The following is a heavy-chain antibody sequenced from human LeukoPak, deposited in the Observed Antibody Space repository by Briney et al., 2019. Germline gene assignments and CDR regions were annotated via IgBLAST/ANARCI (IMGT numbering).Heavy chain of an antibody. CDR2: IYTSRST. CDR3: ASSSGYTYGHFDY. Sequence: SETLSLTCTVSGGSISSYYWSWIRQPAGKGLEWIGRIYTSRSTNYNPSLKSRVTVSVDTSKNQFSLKLISVTAADTAVYYCASSSGYTYGHFDYWGQGTLVTASS. D-gene: IGHD5-18*01. V-gene: IGHV4-4*07. CDR1: GGSISSYY. J-gene: IGHJ4*02.